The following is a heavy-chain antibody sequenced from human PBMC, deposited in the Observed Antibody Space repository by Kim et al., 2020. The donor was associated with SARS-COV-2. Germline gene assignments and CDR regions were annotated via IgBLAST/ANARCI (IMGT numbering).Heavy chain of an antibody. CDR2: IRSKANSYAT. J-gene: IGHJ3*02. Sequence: GGSLRLSCAASGFTFSGSAMHWVRQASGKGLEWVGRIRSKANSYATAYAASVKGRFTISRDDSKNTAYLQMNSLKTEDTAVYYCTRHGHYYDSSGPDVAFDIWGQGTMVTVSS. CDR1: GFTFSGSA. D-gene: IGHD3-22*01. CDR3: TRHGHYYDSSGPDVAFDI. V-gene: IGHV3-73*01.